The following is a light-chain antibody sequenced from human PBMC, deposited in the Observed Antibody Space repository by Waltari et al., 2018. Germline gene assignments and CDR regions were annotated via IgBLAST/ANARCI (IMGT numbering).Light chain of an antibody. V-gene: IGKV1-33*01. CDR2: EAS. Sequence: DIQMTQSPSSLSASVGDRVTITCQASQDINGYVNWYQARPGKAPKLLIYEASTLHTGVPSRFSGSGSGTDFTLTISSLQPEDFATYFCQQYEDVPLTFGGGTTVDVK. J-gene: IGKJ4*01. CDR3: QQYEDVPLT. CDR1: QDINGY.